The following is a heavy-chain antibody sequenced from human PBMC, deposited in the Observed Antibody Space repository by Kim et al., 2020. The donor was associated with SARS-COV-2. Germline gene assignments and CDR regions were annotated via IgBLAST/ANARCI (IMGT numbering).Heavy chain of an antibody. D-gene: IGHD3-10*01. CDR1: GGSFSGYY. Sequence: SETLSLTCAVYGGSFSGYYWSWIRQPPGKGLEWIGEINHIGSTNYNPSLKSRVTISVDTSKNQFSLKLSSVTAADTAVYYCARVPTYYYGSGSSYWGQGTLVTVSS. V-gene: IGHV4-34*01. J-gene: IGHJ4*02. CDR3: ARVPTYYYGSGSSY. CDR2: INHIGST.